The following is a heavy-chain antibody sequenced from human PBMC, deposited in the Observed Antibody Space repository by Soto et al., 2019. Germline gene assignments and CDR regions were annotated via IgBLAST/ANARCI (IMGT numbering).Heavy chain of an antibody. CDR3: ERDNYGGKPALFDY. CDR2: IIPIFGTG. CDR1: GGTFSSYA. Sequence: QVQLVQSGAEVKKPGSSVKVSCKASGGTFSSYAISWVRQAPGQGLEWMGGIIPIFGTGNYTQKFQGRVTITADKSTSTDYMELSSLRSEDTAVYYCERDNYGGKPALFDYWGQGTQVTVSS. J-gene: IGHJ4*02. D-gene: IGHD4-17*01. V-gene: IGHV1-69*06.